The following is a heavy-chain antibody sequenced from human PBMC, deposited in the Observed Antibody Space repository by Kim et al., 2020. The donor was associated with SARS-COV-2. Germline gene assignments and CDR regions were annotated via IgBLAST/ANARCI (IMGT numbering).Heavy chain of an antibody. CDR3: ARDGGINAFDI. V-gene: IGHV4-59*01. J-gene: IGHJ3*02. CDR2: T. Sequence: TNYNPSCKSRVTISVDTAKNQFSLKLSAVTAADTAVYFCARDGGINAFDIWGQGTMVTVSS. D-gene: IGHD2-15*01.